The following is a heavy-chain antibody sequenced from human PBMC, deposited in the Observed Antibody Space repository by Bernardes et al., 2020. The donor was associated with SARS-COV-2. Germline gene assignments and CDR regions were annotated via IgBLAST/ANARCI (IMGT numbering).Heavy chain of an antibody. J-gene: IGHJ5*02. V-gene: IGHV1-24*01. Sequence: ASVKVSCKVSGYTLTELSMHWVRQAPGKGLEWMGGFDPEDGETIYAQKFQGRVTMTEDTSTDTAYMELSSLRSEDTAVYYCATTSPFMAAAGGAWFDPWCQGTLVTVSS. D-gene: IGHD6-13*01. CDR1: GYTLTELS. CDR2: FDPEDGET. CDR3: ATTSPFMAAAGGAWFDP.